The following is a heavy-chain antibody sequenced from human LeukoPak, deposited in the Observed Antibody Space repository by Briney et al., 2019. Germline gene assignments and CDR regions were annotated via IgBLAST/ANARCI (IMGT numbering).Heavy chain of an antibody. CDR1: GFTFSSYG. D-gene: IGHD6-13*01. CDR3: ANAPEWGIAPDAFDI. J-gene: IGHJ3*02. CDR2: ISYDGSNK. Sequence: PGGSLRLSCAASGFTFSSYGMHWVRQAPGKGLEWVAVISYDGSNKYYADSVKGRFTISRDNSKNTLYLQMNSLRAEDTAVYYCANAPEWGIAPDAFDIWGQGTMVTVSS. V-gene: IGHV3-30*18.